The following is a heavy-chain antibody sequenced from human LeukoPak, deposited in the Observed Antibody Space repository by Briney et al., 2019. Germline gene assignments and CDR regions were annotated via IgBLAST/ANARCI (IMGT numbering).Heavy chain of an antibody. D-gene: IGHD2-15*01. Sequence: PGGSLRLSCAASGFTFSSYAMSWVRQAPGKGLEWVSAISGSGGSTYYADSVKGRFTISRDNSKNTLYLQMNSLRAEDTAVYYCAKDRRDIVVVVAATLHFDYWGQGTLVTVSS. CDR3: AKDRRDIVVVVAATLHFDY. CDR1: GFTFSSYA. CDR2: ISGSGGST. J-gene: IGHJ4*02. V-gene: IGHV3-23*01.